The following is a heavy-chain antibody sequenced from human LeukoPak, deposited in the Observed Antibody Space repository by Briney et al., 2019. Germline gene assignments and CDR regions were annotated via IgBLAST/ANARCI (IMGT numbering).Heavy chain of an antibody. J-gene: IGHJ4*02. Sequence: ASVKVSCKASGYTFTGYYIHWVRQAPGQGLEWMGWINPNSGDTNYAQKFQGRVTMTRDTSISTAYMELNRLRSDDTAMYYCARVLPSDYWGQGTLVTVSS. D-gene: IGHD3-10*01. CDR1: GYTFTGYY. CDR3: ARVLPSDY. CDR2: INPNSGDT. V-gene: IGHV1-2*02.